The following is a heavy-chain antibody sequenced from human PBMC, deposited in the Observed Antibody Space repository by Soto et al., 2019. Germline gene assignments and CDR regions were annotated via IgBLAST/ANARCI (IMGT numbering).Heavy chain of an antibody. CDR1: GGSISSYY. CDR3: ARVGYCSSTSCYGPDYYYYNMDV. Sequence: ETLSLTCTVSGGSISSYYWSWIRQPPGKGLEWIGYIYYSGSANYNPSLNSRVTISVDTSKNQFSLKLSSVTAADTAVYYCARVGYCSSTSCYGPDYYYYNMDVWGKGTTVTVSS. V-gene: IGHV4-59*01. CDR2: IYYSGSA. J-gene: IGHJ6*03. D-gene: IGHD2-2*01.